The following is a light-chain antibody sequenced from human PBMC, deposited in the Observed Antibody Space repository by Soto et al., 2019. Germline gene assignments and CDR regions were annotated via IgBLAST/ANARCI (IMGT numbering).Light chain of an antibody. J-gene: IGKJ5*01. CDR3: QQYNNGPPIT. V-gene: IGKV3-15*01. Sequence: DIVMTQSPATLSLSPGEKATISCSASKRISNNLAWYQQQPGQAPRLLIYGAYTRATGIPARFSGSGSGTEFTLTISSLQSEDFAVYYGQQYNNGPPITFGPGTQLEIK. CDR1: KRISNN. CDR2: GAY.